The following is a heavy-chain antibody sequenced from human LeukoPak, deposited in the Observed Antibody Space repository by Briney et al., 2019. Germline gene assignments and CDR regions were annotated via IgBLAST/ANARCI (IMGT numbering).Heavy chain of an antibody. CDR2: ISYSGSA. CDR3: ARPSPRYCSGGSRNAFDI. J-gene: IGHJ3*02. Sequence: SETLSLTCSVAGGSISPYYWSWIRQPPGKGLEWIGFISYSGSANSNPSLKSRLSLSLDTSKNQFSLTLSSVTAADTAVYYCARPSPRYCSGGSRNAFDIWGQGMLVTVSS. V-gene: IGHV4-59*08. D-gene: IGHD2-15*01. CDR1: GGSISPYY.